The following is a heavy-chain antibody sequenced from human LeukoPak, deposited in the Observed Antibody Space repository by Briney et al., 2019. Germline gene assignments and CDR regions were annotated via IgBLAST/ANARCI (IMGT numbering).Heavy chain of an antibody. Sequence: LSLTCAVYGGSFSGYYWSWIRQAPGKGLEWLSYISGGSGNTNYADSVKGRFTISRDNAKNSLYLQMNSLRAEDTAVYYCARSEEVVVGASYYYGMDVWGQGTTVTVSS. CDR3: ARSEEVVVGASYYYGMDV. CDR1: GGSFSGYY. CDR2: ISGGSGNT. J-gene: IGHJ6*02. D-gene: IGHD2-15*01. V-gene: IGHV3-11*03.